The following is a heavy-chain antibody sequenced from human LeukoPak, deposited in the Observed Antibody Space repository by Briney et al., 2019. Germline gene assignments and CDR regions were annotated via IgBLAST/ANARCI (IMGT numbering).Heavy chain of an antibody. CDR3: ARDPSRYSYGYGGLDY. D-gene: IGHD5-18*01. V-gene: IGHV4-39*02. CDR2: IYYSGST. CDR1: GGSISSSSYY. Sequence: SETLSLTCTVSGGSISSSSYYWGWIRQPPGKGLEWIGSIYYSGSTYYNPSLKSRVTISVDTSKNQFSLKLSSVTAADTAVYYCARDPSRYSYGYGGLDYWGQGTLVTVSS. J-gene: IGHJ4*02.